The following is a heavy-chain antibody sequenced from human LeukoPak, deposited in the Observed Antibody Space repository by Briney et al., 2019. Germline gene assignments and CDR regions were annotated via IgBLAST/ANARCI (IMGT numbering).Heavy chain of an antibody. D-gene: IGHD1-1*01. Sequence: GASVKVSCKTSGYTFTDYFIHWVRQAPGHGLQWMGLVNPNNGDTIYAQNFQGRVTMTRDTSISTAYMELSRLTSDDTALFYCATTRASRQVFDYWGQGTLVSVSS. V-gene: IGHV1-2*02. CDR3: ATTRASRQVFDY. CDR2: VNPNNGDT. CDR1: GYTFTDYF. J-gene: IGHJ4*02.